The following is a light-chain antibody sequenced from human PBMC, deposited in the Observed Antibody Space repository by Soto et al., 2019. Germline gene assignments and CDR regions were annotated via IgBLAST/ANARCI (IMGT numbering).Light chain of an antibody. J-gene: IGKJ4*01. CDR2: GAS. V-gene: IGKV3-15*01. CDR3: QHYNNWPPLT. CDR1: QSVSRN. Sequence: EIVMTQSPATLSVSQGERATLSCRASQSVSRNLAWYQQNPGQAPRLLIYGASTRATGITARFSGSASRTDFTLTISSLQPEDFAVYDCQHYNNWPPLTFGGGTKVEIK.